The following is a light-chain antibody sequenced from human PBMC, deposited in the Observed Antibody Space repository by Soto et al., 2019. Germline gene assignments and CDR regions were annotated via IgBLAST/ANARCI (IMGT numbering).Light chain of an antibody. CDR1: RSNIGSNT. CDR3: ASWDDSLNGVV. J-gene: IGLJ2*01. Sequence: QSVLTQPPSASGTPGQRVTISCSGSRSNIGSNTVNWYQQLPGTAPKLLIYSNNLRPSGVPDRFSGSKSGTSASLAISGLQSEDEADYHCASWDDSLNGVVFGGGTKVTVL. CDR2: SNN. V-gene: IGLV1-44*01.